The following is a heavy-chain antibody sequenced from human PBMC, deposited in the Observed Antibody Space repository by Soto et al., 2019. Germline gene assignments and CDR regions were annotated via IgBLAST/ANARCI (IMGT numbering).Heavy chain of an antibody. CDR2: IYYSGST. V-gene: IGHV4-59*08. CDR1: GGSISSYY. Sequence: SETLSLTCTVSGGSISSYYWSWIRQPPGKGLEWIGYIYYSGSTNYNPSLKSRVTISVDTSKNQFSLKLSSVTAADTAVYYCARHYYDILTGYYWDYFDYWGQGTLVTVSS. CDR3: ARHYYDILTGYYWDYFDY. D-gene: IGHD3-9*01. J-gene: IGHJ4*02.